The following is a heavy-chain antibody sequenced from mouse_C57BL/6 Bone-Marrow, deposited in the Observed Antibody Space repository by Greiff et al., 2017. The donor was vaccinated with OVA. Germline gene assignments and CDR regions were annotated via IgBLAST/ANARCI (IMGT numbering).Heavy chain of an antibody. J-gene: IGHJ2*01. CDR3: ARRSNHFDY. V-gene: IGHV1-61*01. CDR1: GYTFTSYW. D-gene: IGHD2-5*01. CDR2: IYPSDSET. Sequence: QVQLQQPGAELVRPGSSVKLSCKASGYTFTSYWMDWVKQRPGQGLEWIGNIYPSDSETHYNQKFKDKATLTVDKSSSTAYRQLSSLTSEDSAVYYCARRSNHFDYWGQGTTLTVSS.